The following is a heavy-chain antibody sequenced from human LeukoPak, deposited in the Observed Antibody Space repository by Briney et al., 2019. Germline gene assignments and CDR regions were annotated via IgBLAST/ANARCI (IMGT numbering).Heavy chain of an antibody. V-gene: IGHV4-59*01. Sequence: SETLSLTCTVSGGSISSYYWSWIRQPPGKGLEWIGHIYYSGSTNYNPSLKSRVTILVGTSQNQFFPKLSSVTAADTAVYYWARRLLYDSSGYYAGGYYYFDYCGQGTLVTASS. D-gene: IGHD3-22*01. CDR3: ARRLLYDSSGYYAGGYYYFDY. J-gene: IGHJ4*02. CDR2: IYYSGST. CDR1: GGSISSYY.